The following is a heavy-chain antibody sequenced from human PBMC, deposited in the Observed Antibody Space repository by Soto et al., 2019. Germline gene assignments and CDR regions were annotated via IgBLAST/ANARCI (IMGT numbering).Heavy chain of an antibody. D-gene: IGHD6-13*01. V-gene: IGHV4-30-2*01. CDR1: GGSISSGGYS. CDR2: IYHSGST. CDR3: ARDGGYSKANWFDP. Sequence: PSETLSLTCAVSGGSISSGGYSWSWIRQPPGKGLEWIGYIYHSGSTYYNPSLKSRVTISVDRSKNQFSPKLSSVTAADTAVYYCARDGGYSKANWFDPWGQRTLVTVSS. J-gene: IGHJ5*02.